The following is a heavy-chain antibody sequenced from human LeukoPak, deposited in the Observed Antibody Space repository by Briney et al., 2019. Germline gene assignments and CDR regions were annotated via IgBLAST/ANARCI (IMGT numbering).Heavy chain of an antibody. J-gene: IGHJ4*02. Sequence: GGSLRLSCAASGFTFSDFYMTWIRQAPGKGLEWVSGVRSSSSDPYYADSVKGRFTLSRDNSKNTLFLQLNSLRAEDTAVYYCAKAEYSSVWFFDFWGQGTLVTVSS. V-gene: IGHV3-23*01. D-gene: IGHD6-19*01. CDR2: VRSSSSDP. CDR3: AKAEYSSVWFFDF. CDR1: GFTFSDFY.